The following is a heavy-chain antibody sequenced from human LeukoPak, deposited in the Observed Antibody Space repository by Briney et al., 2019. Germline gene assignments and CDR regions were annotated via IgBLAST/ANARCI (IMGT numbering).Heavy chain of an antibody. CDR3: ARDGYNPYYYYYYMDV. Sequence: PSETLSLTCAVYGGSFSGYYWSWIRQPPGKGREWIGEINHSGSTNYNPSLKSRVTISVDTSKNQFSLKLSSVTAADTAVYYCARDGYNPYYYYYYMDVWGKGTTVTVSS. D-gene: IGHD5-24*01. J-gene: IGHJ6*03. CDR2: INHSGST. V-gene: IGHV4-34*01. CDR1: GGSFSGYY.